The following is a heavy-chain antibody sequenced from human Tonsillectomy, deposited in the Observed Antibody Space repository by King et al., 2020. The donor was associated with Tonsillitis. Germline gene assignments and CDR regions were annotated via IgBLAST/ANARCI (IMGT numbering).Heavy chain of an antibody. CDR1: GYTFTGYY. J-gene: IGHJ6*02. D-gene: IGHD6-6*01. V-gene: IGHV1-2*06. CDR2: INPNSGGT. CDR3: ARLAGRPVYSHAMDV. Sequence: VQLVESGAEVKKPGASVKVSCKASGYTFTGYYLHWVRQAPGQGLEWMGRINPNSGGTNYAQKFQGRVTMTRDTSISTAYMELSSLRSDDTAVYYCARLAGRPVYSHAMDVWGQGATVTVSS.